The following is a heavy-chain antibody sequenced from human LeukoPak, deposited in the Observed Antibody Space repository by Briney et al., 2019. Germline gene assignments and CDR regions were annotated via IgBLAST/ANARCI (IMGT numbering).Heavy chain of an antibody. J-gene: IGHJ4*02. V-gene: IGHV3-7*01. D-gene: IGHD2/OR15-2a*01. CDR2: IKQDGSET. Sequence: GGSLRLSCAASGFTFSNYWMTWVRQAPGKGLEWVANIKQDGSETYYVDSVKGRFTISRDNAKNSLYLQMNSLRAEDTAVYYCATSVVLDYWGQGTPVTVSS. CDR3: ATSVVLDY. CDR1: GFTFSNYW.